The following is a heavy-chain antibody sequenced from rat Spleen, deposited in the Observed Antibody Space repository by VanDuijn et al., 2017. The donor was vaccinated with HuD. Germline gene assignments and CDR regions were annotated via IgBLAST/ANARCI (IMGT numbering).Heavy chain of an antibody. CDR1: GFTFSDYN. D-gene: IGHD1-4*01. Sequence: EVQLVESGGGLVQPGRSLKLSCAASGFTFSDYNMAWVRQAPKKGLEWVATISYDGSYTYYPDSVKGRFTISRDNAKSTLYLQMDSLRSEDTATYYCARRDYPGIGVMDAWGQGASVTVSS. CDR2: ISYDGSYT. V-gene: IGHV5-7*01. CDR3: ARRDYPGIGVMDA. J-gene: IGHJ4*01.